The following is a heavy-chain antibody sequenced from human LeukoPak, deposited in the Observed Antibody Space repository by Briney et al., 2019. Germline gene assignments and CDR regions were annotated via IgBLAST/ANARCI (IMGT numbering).Heavy chain of an antibody. Sequence: GRSLRLSCAASGFTFSSYAMHWVRQAPGKGLEWVAVISYDGSNKYYADSVKGRFTISRDNSKNTLYLQMNSLRAEDTAVYYCARDGGADYWGQGTLVTVSS. D-gene: IGHD3-16*01. CDR1: GFTFSSYA. CDR3: ARDGGADY. V-gene: IGHV3-30*04. J-gene: IGHJ4*02. CDR2: ISYDGSNK.